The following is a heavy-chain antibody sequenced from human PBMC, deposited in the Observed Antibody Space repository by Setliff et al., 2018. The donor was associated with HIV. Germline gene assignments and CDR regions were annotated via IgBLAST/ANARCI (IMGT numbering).Heavy chain of an antibody. V-gene: IGHV4-4*08. CDR3: AADGDTNSWYFY. CDR2: FYTSGST. Sequence: SETLSLTCSVSGGSISRYYWSWIRQSPGKGLEWIAYFYTSGSTNYNPSLKSRVTISVDTSKNQFSLKLSSVTAADTAVYYCAADGDTNSWYFYGCQGTQVTVSS. D-gene: IGHD6-13*01. CDR1: GGSISRYY. J-gene: IGHJ4*02.